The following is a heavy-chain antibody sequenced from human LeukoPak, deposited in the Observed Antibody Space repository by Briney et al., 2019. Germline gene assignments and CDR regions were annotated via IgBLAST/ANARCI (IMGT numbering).Heavy chain of an antibody. J-gene: IGHJ2*01. V-gene: IGHV1-46*01. CDR1: GYTFTSYY. CDR2: INPSGGST. CDR3: ARDWAGMAAAGPDWYFDL. Sequence: ASVKVSCKASGYTFTSYYMHWVRQAPGQGLEWMGIINPSGGSTSYAQKFQGRVTMTRDTSTSTVYMELGSLRSEDTAVYYCARDWAGMAAAGPDWYFDLWGRGTLVTVSS. D-gene: IGHD6-13*01.